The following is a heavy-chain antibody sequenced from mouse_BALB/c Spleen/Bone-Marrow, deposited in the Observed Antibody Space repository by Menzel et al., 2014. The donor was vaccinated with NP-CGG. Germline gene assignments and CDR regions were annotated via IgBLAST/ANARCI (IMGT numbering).Heavy chain of an antibody. CDR1: GFTFXSYA. J-gene: IGHJ4*01. V-gene: IGHV5-9-4*01. CDR3: AREGLRRRAAMDY. CDR2: ISSGGSYT. D-gene: IGHD2-4*01. Sequence: EVKVEESGGGLVKPGGSLKLSCAASGFTFXSYAMSWVRQSPEKRLEWVAEISSGGSYTYYPDTVTGRFTISRDNAKNTLYLEMSSLRSEDTAMYYCAREGLRRRAAMDYWGQGTSVTVSS.